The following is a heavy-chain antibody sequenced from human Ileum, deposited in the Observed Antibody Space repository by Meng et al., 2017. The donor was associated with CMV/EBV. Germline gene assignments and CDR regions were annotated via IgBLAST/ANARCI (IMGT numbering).Heavy chain of an antibody. CDR2: ISAYSNYT. CDR3: ARANCGRGGSDCYLCPMDV. V-gene: IGHV1-18*01. CDR1: GYTFANYG. Sequence: ASVKVSCKTSGYTFANYGIVWVRQAPGQGLEWMGWISAYSNYTTYAQKVQDRVTMTTDTSTGTAFMELMSLRSNDTAVYYCARANCGRGGSDCYLCPMDVWGQGATVTVSS. J-gene: IGHJ6*02. D-gene: IGHD2-21*01.